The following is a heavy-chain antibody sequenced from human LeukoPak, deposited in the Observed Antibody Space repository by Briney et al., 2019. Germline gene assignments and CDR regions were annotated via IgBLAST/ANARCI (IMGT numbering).Heavy chain of an antibody. CDR2: MNPNSGNT. CDR3: ARSNGPVLVSPGAPIHYYYFYMDV. V-gene: IGHV1-8*01. Sequence: ASVKVSCKASGYTFTSYDINWVRQATGQGLEWMGWMNPNSGNTGYAQKFQGRVTMTRNTSISTAYMELSSLRSEDTAVYYCARSNGPVLVSPGAPIHYYYFYMDVWGKGTTVTVSS. J-gene: IGHJ6*03. CDR1: GYTFTSYD. D-gene: IGHD3-3*02.